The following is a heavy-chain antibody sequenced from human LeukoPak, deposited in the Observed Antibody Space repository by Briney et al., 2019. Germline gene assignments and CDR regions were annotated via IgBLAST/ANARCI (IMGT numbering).Heavy chain of an antibody. CDR3: AKDADTKLLIISTSLDN. CDR2: IHSDGSTT. CDR1: GCTFSTFW. V-gene: IGHV3-74*01. D-gene: IGHD3-9*01. J-gene: IGHJ4*02. Sequence: GGSLTLSCATSGCTFSTFWMHWVRQVPGKGLVWVSRIHSDGSTTNYADLAKGQFTISRDNAKNTLYLQMNSLRAEDTAVYYCAKDADTKLLIISTSLDNWGQGTLVTVSS.